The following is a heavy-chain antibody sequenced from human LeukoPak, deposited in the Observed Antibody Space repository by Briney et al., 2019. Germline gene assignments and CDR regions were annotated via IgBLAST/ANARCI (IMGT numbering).Heavy chain of an antibody. CDR3: ARTTYYYDSSGYFDY. CDR2: IYSGGST. V-gene: IGHV3-53*01. CDR1: GFTVSSNY. Sequence: GGSLRLSCAASGFTVSSNYMSWVRQAPGKGLEWVPVIYSGGSTYYADSVKGRFTISRDNSKNTLYLQMNSLRAEDTAVYYCARTTYYYDSSGYFDYWGQGTLVTVSS. J-gene: IGHJ4*02. D-gene: IGHD3-22*01.